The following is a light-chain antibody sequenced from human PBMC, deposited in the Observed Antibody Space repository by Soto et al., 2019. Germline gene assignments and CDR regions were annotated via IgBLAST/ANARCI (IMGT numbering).Light chain of an antibody. CDR1: SSDVGGYDY. V-gene: IGLV2-14*01. CDR3: SSYTSSSTWV. CDR2: AVS. Sequence: QSALTQPASVSGSPGQSITISCTGTSSDVGGYDYVSWYQQHPGKAPKLMIYAVSNRPSGVSNRFSGSKSGNTASLTISGLQAEDEAHYYCSSYTSSSTWVFGGGTKLTVL. J-gene: IGLJ3*02.